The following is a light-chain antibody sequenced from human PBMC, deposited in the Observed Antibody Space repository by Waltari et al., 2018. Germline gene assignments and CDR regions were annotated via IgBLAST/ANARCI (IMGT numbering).Light chain of an antibody. J-gene: IGKJ1*01. CDR2: DAS. Sequence: DIQMTQSPSTLSASVGDRVTFTCRASQPITTWVAWYQQKPGQAPHLLIYDASRLEFGVPTRFSGSGSGTEFTLTISSLRPDDFATYYCQQYSSFWTFGQGTKVEIK. V-gene: IGKV1-5*01. CDR1: QPITTW. CDR3: QQYSSFWT.